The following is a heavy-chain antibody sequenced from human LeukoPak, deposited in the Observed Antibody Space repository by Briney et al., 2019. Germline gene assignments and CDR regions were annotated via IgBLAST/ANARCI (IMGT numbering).Heavy chain of an antibody. CDR2: IHHSGTT. Sequence: SETLSLTCTVSGYSISSGYYWGWIRQPPGKVLEWVGSIHHSGTTYYNPSLKSRVTISLATSKNQFSLKLSSVTAADTAVYYCARDSYGSGSYNYWGQGTLVTVSS. V-gene: IGHV4-38-2*02. CDR1: GYSISSGYY. J-gene: IGHJ4*02. D-gene: IGHD3-10*01. CDR3: ARDSYGSGSYNY.